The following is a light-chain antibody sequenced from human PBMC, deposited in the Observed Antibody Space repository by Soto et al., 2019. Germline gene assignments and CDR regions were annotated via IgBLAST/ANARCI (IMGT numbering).Light chain of an antibody. CDR1: QSVNSNY. V-gene: IGKV3-20*01. CDR3: QQYGSSRLT. CDR2: GVS. Sequence: EIVLTQSPGTLSLSPGERATLSCRASQSVNSNYLAWHQQKPGQAPRLLIYGVSSRATGIPDRFSGSGSGTDFTLTISRLEPEDFAVYYCQQYGSSRLTFGGGTKVDIK. J-gene: IGKJ4*01.